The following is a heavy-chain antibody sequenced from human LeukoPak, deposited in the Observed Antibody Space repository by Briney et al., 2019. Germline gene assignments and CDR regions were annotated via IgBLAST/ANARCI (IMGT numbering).Heavy chain of an antibody. CDR3: ARETPPYDNPDY. D-gene: IGHD3-22*01. Sequence: PSETLSLTCTVSGGSISSGSYYWSWIRQPAGKGLEWIGRTHTTGSTNHNPSLKSRVTISMNTSENQFSLKLSSVTAADTAVYYCARETPPYDNPDYWGRGALVTVSS. CDR1: GGSISSGSYY. CDR2: THTTGST. J-gene: IGHJ4*02. V-gene: IGHV4-61*02.